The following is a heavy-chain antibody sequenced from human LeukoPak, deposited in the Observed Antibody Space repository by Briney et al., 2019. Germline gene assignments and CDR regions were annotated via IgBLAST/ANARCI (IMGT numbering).Heavy chain of an antibody. CDR3: ATDYGDYESGY. J-gene: IGHJ4*02. V-gene: IGHV1-2*02. D-gene: IGHD4-17*01. CDR1: GYTFTDYY. Sequence: ASVKVSCKASGYTFTDYYMHWVRQAPGQGLGWMGWINPNSGGTDYAQKFQGRVTMTRDTSISTAYMELSRLRSDDTAVYYCATDYGDYESGYWGQGTLVTVSS. CDR2: INPNSGGT.